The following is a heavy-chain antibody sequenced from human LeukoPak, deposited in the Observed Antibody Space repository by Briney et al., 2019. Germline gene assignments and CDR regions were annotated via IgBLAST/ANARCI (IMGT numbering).Heavy chain of an antibody. D-gene: IGHD3-16*01. CDR1: GGSVSSYY. CDR3: AREGYAYSVDF. Sequence: SETLSLTCTVSGGSVSSYYWSWIRQPPGKGLEWIGYIYSSGSTNYNPSLMSRVTISIDTSKNQFSLRLSSVTAAGTAVYYCAREGYAYSVDFWGQGALVTVSS. V-gene: IGHV4-59*02. J-gene: IGHJ4*02. CDR2: IYSSGST.